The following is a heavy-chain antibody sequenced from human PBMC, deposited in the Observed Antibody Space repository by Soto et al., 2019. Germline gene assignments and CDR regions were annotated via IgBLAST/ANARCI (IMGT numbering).Heavy chain of an antibody. CDR1: GGSISSSSYY. CDR3: ATEYSSSSLGWFDP. CDR2: IYYSGST. V-gene: IGHV4-39*02. Sequence: SETLSLTCTVSGGSISSSSYYWGWIRQPPGKGLEWIGSIYYSGSTYYNPSLKSRVTISVDTSKNQFSLKLSSVTAADTAVYYCATEYSSSSLGWFDPWGQGTLVTVSS. J-gene: IGHJ5*02. D-gene: IGHD6-6*01.